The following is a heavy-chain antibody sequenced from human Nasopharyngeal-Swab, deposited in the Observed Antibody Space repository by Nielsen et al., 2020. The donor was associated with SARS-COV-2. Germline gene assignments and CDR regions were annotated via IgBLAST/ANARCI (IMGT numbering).Heavy chain of an antibody. CDR1: GFTFSSYW. V-gene: IGHV3-74*01. J-gene: IGHJ3*02. Sequence: GESLKISCAASGFTFSSYWMHWVRQAPGKGLVWVSRINSDGSSTRDADSVKGRFTISRDNAKNTLYLQMNSLRAEDTAVYYCARPGSSGSYDAFDIWGQGTMVTVPS. CDR2: INSDGSST. D-gene: IGHD6-19*01. CDR3: ARPGSSGSYDAFDI.